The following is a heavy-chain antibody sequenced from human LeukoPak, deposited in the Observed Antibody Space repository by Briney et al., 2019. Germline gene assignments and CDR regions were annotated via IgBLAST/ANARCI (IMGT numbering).Heavy chain of an antibody. J-gene: IGHJ6*03. D-gene: IGHD3-10*01. V-gene: IGHV3-7*01. CDR2: IKQDGSEK. CDR3: ARVSSKATVRGLITKKNYYYYYMDV. Sequence: GGSLRLSCAASGFTFSSYWMSWVRQAPGKGLEWVANIKQDGSEKYYVDSVKGRFTISRDNAKNSLYLQMNSLRAGDTAVYYCARVSSKATVRGLITKKNYYYYYMDVWGKGTTVTISS. CDR1: GFTFSSYW.